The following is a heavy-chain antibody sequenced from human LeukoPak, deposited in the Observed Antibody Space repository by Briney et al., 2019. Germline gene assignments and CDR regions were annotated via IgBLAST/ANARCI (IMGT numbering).Heavy chain of an antibody. CDR3: AKLGGNVAF. D-gene: IGHD4-23*01. J-gene: IGHJ4*02. CDR2: ISGSGGST. CDR1: GFTFSNYA. V-gene: IGHV3-23*01. Sequence: GGSLRLSCAASGFTFSNYAMSWIRQAPGKGLEWVSSISGSGGSTYYVDSVKGRFTISRDNSKNTLHLQMNILRAEDTAAYYCAKLGGNVAFWGQGTLVTVSS.